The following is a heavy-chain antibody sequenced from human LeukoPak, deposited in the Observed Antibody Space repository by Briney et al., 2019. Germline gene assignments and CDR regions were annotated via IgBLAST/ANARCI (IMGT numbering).Heavy chain of an antibody. CDR3: ASSIVPAAQGYYYGMDV. J-gene: IGHJ6*02. V-gene: IGHV5-51*01. D-gene: IGHD2-2*01. CDR1: GYRFTSYW. CDR2: IYPGDSDT. Sequence: GESLKISCKGSGYRFTSYWIGWVRQTPGKGLEWMGIIYPGDSDTRYSPSFQGQVTISADKSISTAYLQWSSLKASDTAMYYCASSIVPAAQGYYYGMDVWGQGTTVTVSS.